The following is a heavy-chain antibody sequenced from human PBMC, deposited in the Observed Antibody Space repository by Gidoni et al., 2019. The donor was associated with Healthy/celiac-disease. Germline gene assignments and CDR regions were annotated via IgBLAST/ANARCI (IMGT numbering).Heavy chain of an antibody. CDR3: AKDPQDSGYLTFDAFDI. CDR2: ISGSGGST. D-gene: IGHD5-12*01. J-gene: IGHJ3*02. V-gene: IGHV3-23*01. Sequence: EVQLLDSGGGLVQPGGSLSLSCAASGFTFSSYAMNWVRQAPGKGLEWVSAISGSGGSTYYADSVKGRFTISRDNSKNTLYLQMNSLRAEDTAVYYCAKDPQDSGYLTFDAFDIWGQGTMVTVSS. CDR1: GFTFSSYA.